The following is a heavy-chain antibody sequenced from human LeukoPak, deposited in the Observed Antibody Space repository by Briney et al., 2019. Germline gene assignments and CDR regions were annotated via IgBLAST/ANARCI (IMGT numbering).Heavy chain of an antibody. CDR3: AKDRMSAYFTIPDY. V-gene: IGHV3-9*01. J-gene: IGHJ4*02. D-gene: IGHD2/OR15-2a*01. Sequence: GGSLRLSCAASGFTFDDYAMHWVRQAPGKGLEWVSGISWNGDIKGYADSVKVRFTISRDNAQNSLYLQINSLRPEDTAFYSCAKDRMSAYFTIPDYWGQGTLVTVSS. CDR1: GFTFDDYA. CDR2: ISWNGDIK.